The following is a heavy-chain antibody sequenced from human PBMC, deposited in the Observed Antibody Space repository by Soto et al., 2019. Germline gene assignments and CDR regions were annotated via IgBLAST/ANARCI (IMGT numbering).Heavy chain of an antibody. CDR1: GGSISSGDYY. V-gene: IGHV4-30-4*01. J-gene: IGHJ3*02. D-gene: IGHD3-10*01. CDR2: IYYSGST. Sequence: SETLSLTCTVSGGSISSGDYYWSWIRQPPGKGLEWIGYIYYSGSTYYNPSLKSRVTISVDTSKNQFSLKLSSVTAADTAVYYCATLRETVRGVIITGSHDAFDIWGQGTMVTVSS. CDR3: ATLRETVRGVIITGSHDAFDI.